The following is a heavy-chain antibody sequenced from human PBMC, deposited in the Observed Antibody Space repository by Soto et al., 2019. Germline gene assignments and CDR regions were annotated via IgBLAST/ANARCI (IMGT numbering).Heavy chain of an antibody. CDR3: AKDQVPNYYGSGSL. Sequence: GGSLRLSCAASGFTFSSYAMSWVRQAPGKGLEWVSAISGSGGSTYYADSVKGRFTISRDNSKNTLYLQMNSLRAGDTAVYYCAKDQVPNYYGSGSLWGQGTLVTVS. J-gene: IGHJ4*02. D-gene: IGHD3-10*01. CDR1: GFTFSSYA. V-gene: IGHV3-23*01. CDR2: ISGSGGST.